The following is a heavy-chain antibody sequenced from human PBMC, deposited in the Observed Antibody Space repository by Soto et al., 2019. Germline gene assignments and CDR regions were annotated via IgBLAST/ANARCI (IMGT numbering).Heavy chain of an antibody. CDR3: ARGSNGWSGIDY. D-gene: IGHD6-19*01. CDR1: GFTFSNYW. V-gene: IGHV3-74*01. CDR2: ISGDGSST. Sequence: EVQLVESGGGLVQPRGSLGLSCTASGFTFSNYWMYWVRQAPGKGLVWVSRISGDGSSTYYADSVEGRFTISRDNAKNTLYLQMNSLRVEDTAVYYCARGSNGWSGIDYWGQGILVTVS. J-gene: IGHJ4*02.